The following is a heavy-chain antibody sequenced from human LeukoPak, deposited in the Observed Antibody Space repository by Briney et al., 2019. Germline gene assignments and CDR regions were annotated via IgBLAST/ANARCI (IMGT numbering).Heavy chain of an antibody. CDR2: IGRSGSTM. V-gene: IGHV3-48*03. J-gene: IGHJ4*02. CDR1: GFTFSNYD. Sequence: GGSLRLSCAAAGFTFSNYDINWVSQAPGKGPEWVSHIGRSGSTMFSAHSVKGRFTISRDNARNAVFLQMNNLRAEDTALYYCARQQLPSGFDYWGQGILVIVSS. D-gene: IGHD6-13*01. CDR3: ARQQLPSGFDY.